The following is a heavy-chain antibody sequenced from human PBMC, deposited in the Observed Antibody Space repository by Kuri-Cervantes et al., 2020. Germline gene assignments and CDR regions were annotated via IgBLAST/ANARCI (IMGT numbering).Heavy chain of an antibody. CDR3: AGDLLEVSIFGVVIRVGYYYYGMDV. J-gene: IGHJ6*02. CDR2: ISAYNGNT. V-gene: IGHV1-18*01. CDR1: GYTFTSYG. Sequence: ASVKVSCKASGYTFTSYGISWVRQAPGQGLEWMGWISAYNGNTNYEQKLQGRVTMTTDTSTSTAYMELRSLRSDATAVYSCAGDLLEVSIFGVVIRVGYYYYGMDVWGQGTTVTVSS. D-gene: IGHD3-3*01.